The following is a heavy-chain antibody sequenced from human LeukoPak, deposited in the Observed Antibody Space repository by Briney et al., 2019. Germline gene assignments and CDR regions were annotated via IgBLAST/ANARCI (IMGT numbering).Heavy chain of an antibody. CDR1: GFIFSNSW. CDR2: MYGDMSDI. J-gene: IGHJ4*02. D-gene: IGHD4-23*01. V-gene: IGHV3-74*01. Sequence: GGSLRLSCEVSGFIFSNSWMHWVRQTPGKGLVWVSRMYGDMSDISYVDSVKGRFTISRDNAKNTVYLQMNSLRGEDTAVYYCARDLGLRGSKWGQGTLVTVSS. CDR3: ARDLGLRGSK.